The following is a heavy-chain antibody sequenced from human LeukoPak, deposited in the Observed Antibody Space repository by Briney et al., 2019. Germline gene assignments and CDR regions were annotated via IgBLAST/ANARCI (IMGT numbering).Heavy chain of an antibody. CDR2: IWFDGSNK. Sequence: PGGSLRLFCAASTFIFSNYGMRWVRQAPGKGLEWVASIWFDGSNKYYADTVKGRFTISRDNSKNTLYLQMNSLRAEDTAVYYCVVAWSNNDYWGQGTLVTVSS. D-gene: IGHD2-15*01. V-gene: IGHV3-30*02. CDR1: TFIFSNYG. J-gene: IGHJ4*02. CDR3: VVAWSNNDY.